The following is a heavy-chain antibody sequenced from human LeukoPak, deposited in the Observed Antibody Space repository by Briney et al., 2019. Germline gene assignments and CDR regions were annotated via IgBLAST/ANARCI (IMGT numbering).Heavy chain of an antibody. D-gene: IGHD5-12*01. CDR3: ARGITEYSGYDY. J-gene: IGHJ4*02. Sequence: AGGSLRLSCAASGFSVSSNYMSWVRQAPGKGLEWVSVFYRSDFTSHADSVKGRFSISRDNSKNTLYLQMNSLRAEDSAVYYCARGITEYSGYDYWGQGTLVTVSS. CDR2: FYRSDFT. V-gene: IGHV3-66*01. CDR1: GFSVSSNY.